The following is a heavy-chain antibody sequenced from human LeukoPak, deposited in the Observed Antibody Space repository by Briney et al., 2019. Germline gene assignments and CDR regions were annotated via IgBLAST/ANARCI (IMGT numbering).Heavy chain of an antibody. J-gene: IGHJ4*01. D-gene: IGHD4-17*01. CDR3: ARHGDGDLHFDY. CDR2: IYYSGST. CDR1: GGPISSSRYY. V-gene: IGHV4-39*01. Sequence: RPSETLSLTCTVSGGPISSSRYYCGRVRQPPAKGQEWNGSIYYSGSTYYNPPLKSRVAISVDTSKNQFSLELSSVTAADTGVYCCARHGDGDLHFDYWGQGTLVTVSS.